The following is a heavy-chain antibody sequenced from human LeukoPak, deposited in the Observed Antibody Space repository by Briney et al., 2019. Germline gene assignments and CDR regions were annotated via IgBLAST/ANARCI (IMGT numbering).Heavy chain of an antibody. Sequence: PSETLSLTCTVSGGSISSYYWSWIRQPPGKGLEWIGYIYYSGSTNYNPSLKSRVTISVDTSKNQFSLKLSSVTAADTAVYHCARRDCSSTSCYSYYFDYWGQGTLVTVSS. V-gene: IGHV4-59*08. D-gene: IGHD2-2*01. CDR3: ARRDCSSTSCYSYYFDY. J-gene: IGHJ4*02. CDR2: IYYSGST. CDR1: GGSISSYY.